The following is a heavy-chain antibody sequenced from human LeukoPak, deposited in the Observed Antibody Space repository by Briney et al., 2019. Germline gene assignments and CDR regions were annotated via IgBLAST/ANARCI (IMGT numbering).Heavy chain of an antibody. D-gene: IGHD5-12*01. V-gene: IGHV1-46*01. Sequence: ASVKVSCKASGYSFTNYKIHWLRQAPGQGLQWMGIIGPSGPSVTYAQIFQGRLIVTRDTSTSTVYMQLSSLRSEDTAMYYCARATSPIAYDWNSWGQGTLVTVSS. CDR3: ARATSPIAYDWNS. CDR1: GYSFTNYK. J-gene: IGHJ4*02. CDR2: IGPSGPSV.